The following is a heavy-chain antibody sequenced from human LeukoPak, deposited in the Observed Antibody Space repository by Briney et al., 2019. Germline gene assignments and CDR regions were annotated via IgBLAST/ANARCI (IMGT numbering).Heavy chain of an antibody. D-gene: IGHD1-26*01. V-gene: IGHV3-30-3*01. CDR2: ISYDGSNK. CDR1: GFIFSNSW. J-gene: IGHJ4*02. Sequence: GGSLRLSCAVSGFIFSNSWMNWVRQAPGKGLEWVAVISYDGSNKYYADSVKGRFTISRDNAKNSVYLQMNSLRAEDTAVYYCASFPWELRPTWGQGTLVTVSS. CDR3: ASFPWELRPT.